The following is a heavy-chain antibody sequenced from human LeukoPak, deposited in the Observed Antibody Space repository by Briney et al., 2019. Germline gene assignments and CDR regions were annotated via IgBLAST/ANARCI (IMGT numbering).Heavy chain of an antibody. V-gene: IGHV3-30-3*01. J-gene: IGHJ4*02. D-gene: IGHD3-3*01. Sequence: QTGGSLRLSCAASGFTFSGFAMHWVRQAPGKGLEWVAVISYDASNKYYSDSVKGRFTTSRDNAKNSVYLQMNSLRGEDTAVYYCARGYDFDYWGQGTLVTVSS. CDR2: ISYDASNK. CDR1: GFTFSGFA. CDR3: ARGYDFDY.